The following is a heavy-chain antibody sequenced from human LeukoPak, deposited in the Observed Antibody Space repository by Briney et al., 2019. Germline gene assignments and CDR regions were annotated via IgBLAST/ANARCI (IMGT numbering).Heavy chain of an antibody. CDR3: ARDPLRSTWSTYNNAMDV. Sequence: ASVKVSCKASGYSFTSYAINWVRQAPGQGLEWVGWISAYNGNTDCAQKVQGRVNMTTDASTSTAHMELVSLTSDDTAVYYCARDPLRSTWSTYNNAMDVWGQGTTVTVS. V-gene: IGHV1-18*04. CDR2: ISAYNGNT. CDR1: GYSFTSYA. J-gene: IGHJ6*02. D-gene: IGHD6-13*01.